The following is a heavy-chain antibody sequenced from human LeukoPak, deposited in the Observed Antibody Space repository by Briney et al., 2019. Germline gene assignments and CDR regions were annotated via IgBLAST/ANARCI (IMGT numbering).Heavy chain of an antibody. Sequence: ASVKVSCKASGYTFTSYYMHWVRQAPGQGLERMGIINPSGGSTSYAQKFQGRVTMTRDTSTSTVYMELSSLRSEDTAVYYCARAPDYRDYDWGFDYWGQGTLVTVSS. CDR3: ARAPDYRDYDWGFDY. D-gene: IGHD4-17*01. V-gene: IGHV1-46*01. CDR1: GYTFTSYY. J-gene: IGHJ4*02. CDR2: INPSGGST.